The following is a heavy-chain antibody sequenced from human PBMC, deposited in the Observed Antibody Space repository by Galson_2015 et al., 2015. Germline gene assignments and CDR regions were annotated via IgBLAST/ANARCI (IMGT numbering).Heavy chain of an antibody. Sequence: SLRLSCAASGFTFSDYYMSWIRQAPGKGLEWVSYISSSSSYTNYADTVKGRFTISRDNAKNSLYLQMNSLRAEDTAVYYCASGGHDYGTSDVDYWGQGTLVTVSS. D-gene: IGHD4-17*01. CDR3: ASGGHDYGTSDVDY. CDR2: ISSSSSYT. V-gene: IGHV3-11*03. CDR1: GFTFSDYY. J-gene: IGHJ4*02.